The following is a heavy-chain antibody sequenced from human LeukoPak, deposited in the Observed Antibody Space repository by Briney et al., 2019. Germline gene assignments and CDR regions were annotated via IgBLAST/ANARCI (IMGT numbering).Heavy chain of an antibody. D-gene: IGHD6-13*01. CDR3: ARDKGSIAAAGWFDP. V-gene: IGHV3-53*04. CDR2: IYAGGST. Sequence: GGSLRLSCAASGFTVSNNFMGWVRQAPGKGLEWVSGIYAGGSTYYADSVKGRFTLSRHNSENTLSLEMNSLRPEDTALYYCARDKGSIAAAGWFDPWGQGTLVTVSS. J-gene: IGHJ5*02. CDR1: GFTVSNNF.